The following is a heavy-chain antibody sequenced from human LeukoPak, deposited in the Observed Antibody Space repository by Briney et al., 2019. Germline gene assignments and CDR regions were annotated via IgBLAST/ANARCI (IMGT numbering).Heavy chain of an antibody. D-gene: IGHD3-10*01. CDR3: ARELVRGARYYYYGMDV. J-gene: IGHJ6*02. CDR2: IWYDGSNK. CDR1: GFTFSSYG. V-gene: IGHV3-33*01. Sequence: GGSLRLSCAASGFTFSSYGMHWVRQAPGKGLEWVAVIWYDGSNKYSADSVKGRFTISRDNSKNTLYLQMNSLRAEDTAVYYCARELVRGARYYYYGMDVWGQGTTVTVSS.